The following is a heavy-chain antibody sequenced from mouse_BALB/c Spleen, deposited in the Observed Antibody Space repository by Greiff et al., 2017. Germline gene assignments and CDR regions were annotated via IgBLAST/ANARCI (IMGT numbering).Heavy chain of an antibody. CDR1: GFDFSRYW. D-gene: IGHD2-1*01. Sequence: VQLKESGGGLVQPGGSLKLSCAASGFDFSRYWMSWVRQAPGKGLEWIGEINPDSSTINYTPSLKDKFIISRDNAKNTLYLQMSKVRSEDTALYYCARGWDGNYSFAYWGQGTLVTVSA. V-gene: IGHV4-1*02. CDR2: INPDSSTI. J-gene: IGHJ3*01. CDR3: ARGWDGNYSFAY.